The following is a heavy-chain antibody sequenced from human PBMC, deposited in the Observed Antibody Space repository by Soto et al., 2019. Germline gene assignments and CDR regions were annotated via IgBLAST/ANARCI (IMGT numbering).Heavy chain of an antibody. CDR2: IMPIFRTP. J-gene: IGHJ6*02. CDR3: ARDKDRQQLGGNYYYMLDV. V-gene: IGHV1-69*13. CDR1: GGTFSTSA. Sequence: QVQLEQSGAEVKKPGSSVKVSCKASGGTFSTSAISWVRQAPGQGLEWMGGIMPIFRTPDYAQKSQGRVTITADESTSTAYMELSGLRSADTAVYYCARDKDRQQLGGNYYYMLDVWGQGTTVTVSS. D-gene: IGHD3-3*02.